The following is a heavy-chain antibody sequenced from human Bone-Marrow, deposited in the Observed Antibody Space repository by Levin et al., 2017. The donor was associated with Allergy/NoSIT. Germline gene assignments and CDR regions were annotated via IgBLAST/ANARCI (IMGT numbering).Heavy chain of an antibody. V-gene: IGHV5-51*01. D-gene: IGHD5-24*01. Sequence: ASVKVSCKASGYKFSDKWIGWVRQTPAKGLEWVGIIYPGDSETRYSPTFQDHVTISADKSINTAYLHWRNLESSDTAIYYCTRMADYFDSWGQGTLVTVSS. J-gene: IGHJ4*02. CDR2: IYPGDSET. CDR1: GYKFSDKW. CDR3: TRMADYFDS.